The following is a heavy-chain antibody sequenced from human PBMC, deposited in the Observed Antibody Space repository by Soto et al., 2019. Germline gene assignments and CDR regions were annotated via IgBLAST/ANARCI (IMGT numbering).Heavy chain of an antibody. D-gene: IGHD4-17*01. Sequence: QVQLVQSGAEVKKPGASVKVSCKASGYTFTSYGISWVRQAPGQGLEWMGWISAYNGNTNYAQKLQGRVTMTTDTSTIPAYMELRSMRSNDTAVYYCARDRYGDIPPVYFDYWGQRTLVTVSS. CDR1: GYTFTSYG. V-gene: IGHV1-18*01. CDR2: ISAYNGNT. CDR3: ARDRYGDIPPVYFDY. J-gene: IGHJ4*02.